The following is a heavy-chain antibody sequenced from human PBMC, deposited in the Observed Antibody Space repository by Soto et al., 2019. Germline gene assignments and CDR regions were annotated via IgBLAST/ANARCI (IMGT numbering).Heavy chain of an antibody. CDR3: ARAIDFDY. J-gene: IGHJ4*02. Sequence: SETLSLTCTVSGGSIRSYYWSWIRQPPGKGLEWIGYIYYTGTTNYNPSLKSRVTISVYTSKNQVSLKLSSVTAADTAIYYCARAIDFDYWGQGTLVTVSA. V-gene: IGHV4-59*01. CDR2: IYYTGTT. CDR1: GGSIRSYY.